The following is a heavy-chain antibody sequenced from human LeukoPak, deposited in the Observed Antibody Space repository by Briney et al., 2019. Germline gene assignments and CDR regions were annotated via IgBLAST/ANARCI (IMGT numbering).Heavy chain of an antibody. CDR3: VKDELRGDS. Sequence: GGSLRLSCAASGFAFSSYGMHGVRQAPGKGLEWVTFIRYDGSKKYYADSVKGRFTISRDNSKNTMYLQMNSLRAEDTAVYYCVKDELRGDSWGQGTLVTVSS. CDR1: GFAFSSYG. V-gene: IGHV3-30*02. CDR2: IRYDGSKK. D-gene: IGHD3-16*01. J-gene: IGHJ4*02.